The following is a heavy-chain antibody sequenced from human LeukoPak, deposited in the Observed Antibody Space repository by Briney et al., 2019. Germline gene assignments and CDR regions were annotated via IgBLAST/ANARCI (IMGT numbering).Heavy chain of an antibody. Sequence: GGSLRLSCAASGFTSSSYGMSWVRQAPGKGLEWVSAISGSGGSTYYADSVKGRFTISRDNAKNSLYLQMNSLRAEDTAVYYCARDLGYSYGSDYYYYMDVWGKGTTVTVSS. D-gene: IGHD5-18*01. CDR1: GFTSSSYG. CDR2: ISGSGGST. V-gene: IGHV3-23*01. CDR3: ARDLGYSYGSDYYYYMDV. J-gene: IGHJ6*03.